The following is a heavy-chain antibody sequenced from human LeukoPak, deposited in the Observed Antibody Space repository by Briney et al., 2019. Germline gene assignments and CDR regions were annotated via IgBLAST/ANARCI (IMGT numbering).Heavy chain of an antibody. V-gene: IGHV1-2*02. CDR3: ARADYYGSGSYYNELWFDP. Sequence: ASVKVSCKASGYTFTGYYMHRVRQAPGQGLEWMGWINLNSGGTNYAQKFQGRVTMTRDTSISTAYMELSRLRSDDTAVYYCARADYYGSGSYYNELWFDPWGQGTLVTVSS. CDR1: GYTFTGYY. D-gene: IGHD3-10*01. J-gene: IGHJ5*02. CDR2: INLNSGGT.